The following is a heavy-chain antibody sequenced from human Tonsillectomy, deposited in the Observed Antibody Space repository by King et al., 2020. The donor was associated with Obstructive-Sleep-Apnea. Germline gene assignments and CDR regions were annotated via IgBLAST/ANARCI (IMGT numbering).Heavy chain of an antibody. Sequence: GQLVQSGGGLVKPGGSLRLSCAASAFTFSDYYMSWIRQAPGKGLEWVSYISSSGSTKYYADSVKGRFSISRDNAKNSLYLQMNSLRVEDTAVYYCAREGLSPADGGYLDYWGQGTLVTVSS. D-gene: IGHD4-23*01. CDR2: ISSSGSTK. V-gene: IGHV3-11*01. CDR1: AFTFSDYY. CDR3: AREGLSPADGGYLDY. J-gene: IGHJ4*02.